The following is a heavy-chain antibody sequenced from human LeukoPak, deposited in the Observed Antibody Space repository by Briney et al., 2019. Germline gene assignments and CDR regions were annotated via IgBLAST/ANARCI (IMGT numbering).Heavy chain of an antibody. J-gene: IGHJ4*02. V-gene: IGHV4-31*03. CDR2: IYYSGSA. D-gene: IGHD3-10*01. CDR3: ARVNYGSATKEDY. CDR1: GGSISSGGYY. Sequence: TSSETLSLTCTVSGGSISSGGYYWSWIRQHPGKGLEWIGYIYYSGSAYYNPSLKSRVTISVDTSENQFSLKLSSVTAADTAVYYCARVNYGSATKEDYWGQGTLVTVSS.